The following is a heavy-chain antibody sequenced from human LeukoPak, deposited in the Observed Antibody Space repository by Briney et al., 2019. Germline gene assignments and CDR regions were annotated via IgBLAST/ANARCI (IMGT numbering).Heavy chain of an antibody. D-gene: IGHD3-10*01. CDR3: ARDYGEAGLWFGELLSLYFDY. CDR1: GFTFSSYW. J-gene: IGHJ4*02. V-gene: IGHV3-7*04. Sequence: PGGSLRLSCAASGFTFSSYWMSWVRQAPGKGLEWVANIKQDGSEKYYVDSVKGRFTISRDNAKNSLYLQMNSLRAEDTAVYYCARDYGEAGLWFGELLSLYFDYWGQGTLVTVSS. CDR2: IKQDGSEK.